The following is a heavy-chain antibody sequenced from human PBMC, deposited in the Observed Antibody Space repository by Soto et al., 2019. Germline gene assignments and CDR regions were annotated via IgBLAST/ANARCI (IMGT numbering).Heavy chain of an antibody. V-gene: IGHV2-5*04. CDR3: SFPAPPYPMVRGVADYFDY. CDR1: GFSLSTSGVG. Sequence: SGPTLVNPTQTLTLTCTFSGFSLSTSGVGVGWIRQPPGKALEWLALIYWDDDKRYSPSLKSRLTITKDTSKNQVVLTMTNMEPVEHGTKFRSFPAPPYPMVRGVADYFDYWGQGTLVTVSS. CDR2: IYWDDDK. J-gene: IGHJ4*02. D-gene: IGHD3-10*01.